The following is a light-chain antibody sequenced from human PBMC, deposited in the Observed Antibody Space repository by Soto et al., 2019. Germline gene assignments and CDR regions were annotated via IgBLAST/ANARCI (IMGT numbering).Light chain of an antibody. CDR3: HQRSNWPPT. J-gene: IGKJ4*01. V-gene: IGKV3-11*01. CDR1: QSVSSN. Sequence: ENVLTQSPATLSLSPGERATLSCRASQSVSSNLAWYQQKPGQAPRLLIYDASKRATGIPARFSGSGSGTDFTLTISSLQPEDSAVYYCHQRSNWPPTFGGGTKVEIK. CDR2: DAS.